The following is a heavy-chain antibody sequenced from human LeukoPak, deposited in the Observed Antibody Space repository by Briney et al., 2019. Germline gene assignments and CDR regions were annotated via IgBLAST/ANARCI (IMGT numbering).Heavy chain of an antibody. CDR3: ARDSRYYDILTGYNSGCYYMDV. D-gene: IGHD3-9*01. Sequence: GGSLRLSCAASGFTFSSYAMSWVRQAPGKGLEWVSAISGSGGSTYYADSVKGRFTISRDNSKNTLYLQMNSLRAEDTAVYYCARDSRYYDILTGYNSGCYYMDVWGKGTTVTISS. CDR1: GFTFSSYA. CDR2: ISGSGGST. J-gene: IGHJ6*03. V-gene: IGHV3-23*01.